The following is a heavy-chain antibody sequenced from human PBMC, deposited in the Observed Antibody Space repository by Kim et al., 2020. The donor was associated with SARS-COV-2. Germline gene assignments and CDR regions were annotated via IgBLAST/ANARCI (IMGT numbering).Heavy chain of an antibody. CDR2: IYTSGST. CDR3: AGHRLTPKYFWSGSDYYYGMDV. J-gene: IGHJ6*02. CDR1: GGSISSYY. Sequence: SETLSLTCTVSGGSISSYYWSWIRQPAGKGLEWIGRIYTSGSTNYNPSLKSRVTMSVDTSKNQFSLKLSSVTAADTAVYYCAGHRLTPKYFWSGSDYYYGMDVWGQGTTVTVSS. V-gene: IGHV4-4*07. D-gene: IGHD3-3*01.